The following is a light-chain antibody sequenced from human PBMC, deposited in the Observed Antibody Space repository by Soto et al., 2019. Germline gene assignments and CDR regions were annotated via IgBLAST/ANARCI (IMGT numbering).Light chain of an antibody. J-gene: IGKJ1*01. CDR2: AAS. CDR1: QSVSTY. Sequence: ETVTSQSPATLSVSLEERATLYCRASQSVSTYLAWYQQRPGQAPSLLIYAASTRATGIPARFSGSGSGTEFTLTISSLQSEDFAVYYCQQYNNWPGTLGQGTKVDIK. CDR3: QQYNNWPGT. V-gene: IGKV3-15*01.